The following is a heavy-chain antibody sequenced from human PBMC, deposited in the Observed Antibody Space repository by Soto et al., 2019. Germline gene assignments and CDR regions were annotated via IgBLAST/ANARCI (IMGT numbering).Heavy chain of an antibody. CDR2: ILYTGTT. CDR3: ARLGWGDGDSDY. V-gene: IGHV4-39*01. Sequence: QLQLQESGPGLVKSSETLSLTCTVSGGSISNSNYFWGWIRQAPGKGLVWIGSILYTGTTSYNSSLEGRVAISVDTSNNQFSLKLNSVTAADTAVYYCARLGWGDGDSDYWGQGTLVTVSS. J-gene: IGHJ4*02. CDR1: GGSISNSNYF. D-gene: IGHD2-21*01.